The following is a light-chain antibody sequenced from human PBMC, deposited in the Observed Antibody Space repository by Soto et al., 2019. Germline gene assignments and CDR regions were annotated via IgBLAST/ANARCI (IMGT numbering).Light chain of an antibody. CDR2: DVS. J-gene: IGLJ2*01. V-gene: IGLV2-14*03. CDR3: SSYTSSSTVV. CDR1: SSDVGDYDC. Sequence: QSVLTQPASVSGSPGQSITISCTGTSSDVGDYDCVSWYQHHPGKAPKLMIFDVSDRPSGVSNRFSGSKSGNTASLTISGLQAEDEADYYCSSYTSSSTVVFGGGTKLTVL.